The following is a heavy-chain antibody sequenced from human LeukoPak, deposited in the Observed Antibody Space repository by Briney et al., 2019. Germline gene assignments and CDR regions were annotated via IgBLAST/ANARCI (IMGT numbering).Heavy chain of an antibody. Sequence: GGSLRLSCAASGFTFDDYGMSWVRQAPGKGLEWVSGINWNGGSTGYADSVKGRFTIARDNAKNSLYLQMNSLRAEDTAVYYCARGVPDHDFIWGSRSGMFDYWGQGTLVTVSS. D-gene: IGHD3-16*01. CDR3: ARGVPDHDFIWGSRSGMFDY. V-gene: IGHV3-20*04. CDR1: GFTFDDYG. CDR2: INWNGGST. J-gene: IGHJ4*02.